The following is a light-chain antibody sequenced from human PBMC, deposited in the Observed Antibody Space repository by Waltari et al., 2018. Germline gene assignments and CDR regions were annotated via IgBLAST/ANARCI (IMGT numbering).Light chain of an antibody. CDR3: QQSYSTPS. Sequence: DIQMTQSPSSLSASVGDRVTITCRASQSISSYLNWYQQKPGKAPKLLIYAASGLQRGVPERFSGSGSGTDFTLTISRLQPEDFATYYGQQSYSTPSFGQGTKVEIK. CDR1: QSISSY. CDR2: AAS. J-gene: IGKJ1*01. V-gene: IGKV1-39*01.